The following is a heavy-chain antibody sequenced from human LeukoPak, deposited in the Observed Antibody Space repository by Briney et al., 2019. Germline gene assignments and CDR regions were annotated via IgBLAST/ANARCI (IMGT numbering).Heavy chain of an antibody. CDR2: ISGSGGST. D-gene: IGHD6-13*01. V-gene: IGHV3-23*01. CDR3: ASTALSSWYPGYFDY. CDR1: GFTFSSYA. Sequence: GGSLRLSCAASGFTFSSYAMSWVRQAPGKGLGWVSAISGSGGSTYYADSVKGRFTISRDNSKNTLYLQMNSLRAEDTAVYYCASTALSSWYPGYFDYWGQGTLVTVSS. J-gene: IGHJ4*02.